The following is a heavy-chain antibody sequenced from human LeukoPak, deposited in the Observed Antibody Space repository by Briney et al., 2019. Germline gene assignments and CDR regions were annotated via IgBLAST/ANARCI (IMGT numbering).Heavy chain of an antibody. Sequence: PSETLSLTCTVSGGSISSYYWSWIRQPPGKGLEWIGYIYYGGSTNYNPSLKSRVTISVDTSKNQFSLKLSSVTAADTAVYYCARLDYYDSSDSLGYFQHWGQGTLVTVSS. CDR3: ARLDYYDSSDSLGYFQH. CDR2: IYYGGST. CDR1: GGSISSYY. J-gene: IGHJ1*01. D-gene: IGHD3-22*01. V-gene: IGHV4-59*08.